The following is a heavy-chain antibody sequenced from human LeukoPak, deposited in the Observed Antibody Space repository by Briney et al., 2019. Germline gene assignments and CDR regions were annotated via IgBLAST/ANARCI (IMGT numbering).Heavy chain of an antibody. Sequence: PSETLSLTCTVSGRPISSSYWIWIRQPAGKGLEWIGRVYTSGSNNYNYNPSLKSRLTMSVDTSKKQFPLKMSSVTDEDTAVYYCARDPNSDLWGQGTLVTVSS. J-gene: IGHJ5*02. CDR3: ARDPNSDL. CDR2: VYTSGSN. V-gene: IGHV4-4*07. CDR1: GRPISSSY. D-gene: IGHD5-24*01.